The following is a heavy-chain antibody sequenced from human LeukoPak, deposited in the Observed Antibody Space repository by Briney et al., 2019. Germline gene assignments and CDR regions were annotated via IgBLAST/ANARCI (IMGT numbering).Heavy chain of an antibody. CDR1: GDSISSGGSY. V-gene: IGHV4-31*03. Sequence: PSETLSLTCTVPGDSISSGGSYWSWIRQHPGKGLEWIGYIYYSGSTYYNPSLESRITISVDTSENQFSLKLSSVTAADTAVYYCARTDYSGYYFDYWGQGTLVTVSS. CDR3: ARTDYSGYYFDY. D-gene: IGHD4/OR15-4a*01. J-gene: IGHJ4*02. CDR2: IYYSGST.